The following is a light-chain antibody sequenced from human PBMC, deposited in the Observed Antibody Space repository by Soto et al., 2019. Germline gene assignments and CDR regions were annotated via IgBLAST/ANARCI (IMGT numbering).Light chain of an antibody. V-gene: IGKV1-13*02. J-gene: IGKJ4*01. Sequence: AIQLTQSPSSLSASVGDRVTITCRASQGISSALAWYQQKPGKAPKLLIYDASSLESGVPSRFSGSGSGTDFTLTISSLQPGDFATYYCQQFNSYPPLTVGGGTKVEIK. CDR3: QQFNSYPPLT. CDR1: QGISSA. CDR2: DAS.